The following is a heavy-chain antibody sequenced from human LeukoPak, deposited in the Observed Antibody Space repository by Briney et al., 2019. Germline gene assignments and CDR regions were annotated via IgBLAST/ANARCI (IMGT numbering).Heavy chain of an antibody. CDR3: ARLPDVAAAGTVGFFDY. V-gene: IGHV5-51*01. CDR1: GYSFTSYW. CDR2: IYPGDSDT. J-gene: IGHJ4*02. Sequence: GESLKISCKGSGYSFTSYWIGWVRQMPGKGLEWMGIIYPGDSDTRYSPSFRGQVTISADKSISTAYLQWSSLKASDTAMYYCARLPDVAAAGTVGFFDYWGQGTLVTVSS. D-gene: IGHD6-25*01.